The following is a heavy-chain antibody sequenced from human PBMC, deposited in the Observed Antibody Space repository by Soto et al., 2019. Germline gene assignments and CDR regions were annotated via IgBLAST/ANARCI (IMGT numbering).Heavy chain of an antibody. D-gene: IGHD3-10*02. J-gene: IGHJ4*02. Sequence: GVSLLLSCAASGFTFSSSWMAWGRQAPGKGPEWVANINQDGSDKNYVDSVKGRFTISRDNTKNSLFLQMHSLRAEDTAVYHCRKVNVGPWDDSGQGTPFTVTS. CDR2: INQDGSDK. CDR3: RKVNVGPWDD. CDR1: GFTFSSSW. V-gene: IGHV3-7*01.